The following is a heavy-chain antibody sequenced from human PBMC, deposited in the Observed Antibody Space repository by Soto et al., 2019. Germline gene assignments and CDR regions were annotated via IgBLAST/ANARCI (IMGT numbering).Heavy chain of an antibody. CDR1: GFTFSSYA. Sequence: PGGSLRLSCSGSGFTFSSYAMSWVRQAPGKGLEWVSGISGSGHSTYYADSVRGRFTISRDNSKNTLYLQVNSLRAEDTAVYYCAKGRVLVVTANDFDCWGQGTLVTVSS. CDR3: AKGRVLVVTANDFDC. J-gene: IGHJ4*02. D-gene: IGHD2-21*02. V-gene: IGHV3-23*01. CDR2: ISGSGHST.